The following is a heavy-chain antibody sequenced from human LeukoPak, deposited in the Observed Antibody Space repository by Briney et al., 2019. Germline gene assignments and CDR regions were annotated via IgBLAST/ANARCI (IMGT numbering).Heavy chain of an antibody. CDR2: ISAYNGNS. J-gene: IGHJ6*03. Sequence: ASVKVSCKASGYTFTSYGISWVRQAPGQGLGWMGWISAYNGNSNYAQKLQGRVTMTTDTSTSTGYMELRRLRSDDTAVYYCARDAGKTPYYYDSSGSYYYYYMDVWGKGTTVTVSS. CDR1: GYTFTSYG. D-gene: IGHD3-22*01. V-gene: IGHV1-18*01. CDR3: ARDAGKTPYYYDSSGSYYYYYMDV.